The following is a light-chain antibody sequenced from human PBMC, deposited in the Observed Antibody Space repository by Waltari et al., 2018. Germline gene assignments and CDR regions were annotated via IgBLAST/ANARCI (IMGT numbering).Light chain of an antibody. CDR3: GSYASSNTHV. J-gene: IGLJ1*01. CDR1: NSYVGGYNP. CDR2: AVS. V-gene: IGLV2-14*01. Sequence: QSALTQPASVSGSPGQSITIPCAWTNSYVGGYNPVSWSQQHPGKAPKLPILAVSRRPSGVSNRFSGSKSGNTASLTISGLQAEDEAEYYCGSYASSNTHVFGAGTKVTVL.